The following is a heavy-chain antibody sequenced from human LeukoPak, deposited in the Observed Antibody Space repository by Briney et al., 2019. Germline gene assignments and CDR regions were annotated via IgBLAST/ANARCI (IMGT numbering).Heavy chain of an antibody. D-gene: IGHD6-13*01. V-gene: IGHV3-21*01. CDR3: ARERTGYSSSWSHYYYYGMDV. Sequence: GGSLRLSCAASGFTFSSYSMNWVRQAPGKGLEWVSSISNSSSYIYYADSVKGRFTISRDNAKNSLYLQMNSLRAEDTAVYYCARERTGYSSSWSHYYYYGMDVWGQGTTVTVSS. CDR2: ISNSSSYI. J-gene: IGHJ6*02. CDR1: GFTFSSYS.